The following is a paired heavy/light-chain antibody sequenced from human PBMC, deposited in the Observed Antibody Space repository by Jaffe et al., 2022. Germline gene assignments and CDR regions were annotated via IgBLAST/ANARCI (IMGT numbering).Heavy chain of an antibody. CDR2: IYYSGTT. CDR1: DGSTSSTSYY. V-gene: IGHV4-39*01. CDR3: ARHNGDDFWSNYYTGAFYAQNDY. J-gene: IGHJ4*02. Sequence: QLQLQESGPGLVKPSETLSLTCTVSDGSTSSTSYYWGWIRQPPGKGLEWIGSIYYSGTTYYNPSLKSRVTISIDTSSNQFSLKLSSVTAADTAVYYCARHNGDDFWSNYYTGAFYAQNDYWGQGTLVTVSS. D-gene: IGHD3-3*01.
Light chain of an antibody. J-gene: IGLJ2*01. V-gene: IGLV1-40*01. CDR2: GNS. CDR3: HSYDSTLTVVL. CDR1: NSNIGAGYD. Sequence: QSVLTQPPSVSGAPGQRVTISCTGSNSNIGAGYDVHWYQQLPGTAPKLLIYGNSNRPSGVPDRFSGSKSGTSASLAITGLQAEDEADYYCHSYDSTLTVVLFGGGTRLTVL.